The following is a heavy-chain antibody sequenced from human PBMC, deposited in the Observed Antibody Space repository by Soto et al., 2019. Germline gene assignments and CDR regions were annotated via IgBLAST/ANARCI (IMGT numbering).Heavy chain of an antibody. CDR3: AKGTIDYYYYMDV. J-gene: IGHJ6*03. Sequence: EVQLLESGGGLVQPGGSLRLSCAASGFTFSSYPMTWVRQATGKGLEWVSAISGGGGTTYYADSVKGRFTISRDNSKNTLYLQMNNLRPEDTAVYFCAKGTIDYYYYMDVWGTGTTVTVSS. D-gene: IGHD3-10*01. CDR1: GFTFSSYP. CDR2: ISGGGGTT. V-gene: IGHV3-23*01.